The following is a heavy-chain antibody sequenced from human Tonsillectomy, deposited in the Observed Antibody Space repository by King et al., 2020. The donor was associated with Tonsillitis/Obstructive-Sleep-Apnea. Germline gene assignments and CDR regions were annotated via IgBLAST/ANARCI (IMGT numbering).Heavy chain of an antibody. CDR3: ARDSHPGWFLNWFDP. CDR1: GFTFSSYE. D-gene: IGHD2-15*01. Sequence: VQLVESGGGLVQPGGSLRLSCAASGFTFSSYEMNWVRQAPGKGLEWVSYISSSGSTINYADSVKGRFTISRDNAKNSLYLQMNSLRAEDTAVYYCARDSHPGWFLNWFDPWGQGTLVTVSS. CDR2: ISSSGSTI. V-gene: IGHV3-48*03. J-gene: IGHJ5*02.